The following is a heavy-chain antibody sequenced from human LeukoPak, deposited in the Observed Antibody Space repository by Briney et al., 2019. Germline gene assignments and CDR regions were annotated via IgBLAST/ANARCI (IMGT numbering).Heavy chain of an antibody. CDR2: IYYSGST. D-gene: IGHD3-10*01. V-gene: IGHV4-39*07. J-gene: IGHJ6*03. CDR3: ARGSNYYGSGSYYQPYYYYYMDV. CDR1: GGSISSSSYY. Sequence: PSETLSLTCTVSGGSISSSSYYRGWIRQPPGKGLEWIGSIYYSGSTYYNPSLKSRVTISVDTSKNQFSLKLSSVTAADTAVYYCARGSNYYGSGSYYQPYYYYYMDVWGKGTTVTISS.